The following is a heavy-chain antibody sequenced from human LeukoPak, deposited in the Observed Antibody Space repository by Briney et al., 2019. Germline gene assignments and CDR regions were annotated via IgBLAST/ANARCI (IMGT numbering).Heavy chain of an antibody. CDR2: INPYGGST. Sequence: ASVKVSCKASGYTFTGYYMHWVRQAPGQGLEWMGIINPYGGSTSYAQKFQGRVTMTRDTSTSTVYMEVSSLRSEDSAVYYCARSMSHGGHFDYWGQGTLVTVSS. V-gene: IGHV1-46*01. CDR1: GYTFTGYY. CDR3: ARSMSHGGHFDY. J-gene: IGHJ4*02. D-gene: IGHD3-16*01.